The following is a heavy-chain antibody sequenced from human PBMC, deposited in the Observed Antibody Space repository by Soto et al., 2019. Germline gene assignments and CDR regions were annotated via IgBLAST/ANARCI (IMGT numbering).Heavy chain of an antibody. CDR3: APLSVSLSGPYGIHV. CDR1: GYSVTSSYYY. Sequence: SETRSLTCSVSGYSVTSSYYYWAWIPQPQTKGLEWMGCMFYSGLTYYNPSLKSRVTLSVDTSNNQFSVRLNSVTAADTAVYYCAPLSVSLSGPYGIHVWRQGTTVTVSS. CDR2: MFYSGLT. J-gene: IGHJ6*02. V-gene: IGHV4-39*01. D-gene: IGHD2-15*01.